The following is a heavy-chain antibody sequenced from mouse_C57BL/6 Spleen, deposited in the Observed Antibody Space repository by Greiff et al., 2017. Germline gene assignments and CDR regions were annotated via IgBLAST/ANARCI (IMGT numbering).Heavy chain of an antibody. Sequence: QVQLQQSGAELVKPGASVKISCKASGYAFSSYWMNWVKQRPGKGLEWIGQIYPGDGDTNYNGKFKGKATLTADKSSSTAYMQLSSLTSEDSAVYFCARSNYYGSSRYWYFDVWGTGTTVTVSS. CDR2: IYPGDGDT. CDR3: ARSNYYGSSRYWYFDV. CDR1: GYAFSSYW. D-gene: IGHD1-1*01. V-gene: IGHV1-80*01. J-gene: IGHJ1*03.